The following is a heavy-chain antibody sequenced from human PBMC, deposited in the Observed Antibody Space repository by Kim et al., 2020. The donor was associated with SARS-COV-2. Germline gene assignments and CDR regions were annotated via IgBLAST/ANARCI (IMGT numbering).Heavy chain of an antibody. D-gene: IGHD5-18*01. CDR3: ARVFRDTALDLFDY. CDR2: INSDGSST. V-gene: IGHV3-74*01. CDR1: GFTFSTYW. Sequence: GGSLRLSCAASGFTFSTYWMHWVRQAPGKGLVWVSRINSDGSSTRYADSVKGRFTISRDNAENTLYLQMNSLRAEDTAVYYCARVFRDTALDLFDYWGQGTLVTVSS. J-gene: IGHJ4*02.